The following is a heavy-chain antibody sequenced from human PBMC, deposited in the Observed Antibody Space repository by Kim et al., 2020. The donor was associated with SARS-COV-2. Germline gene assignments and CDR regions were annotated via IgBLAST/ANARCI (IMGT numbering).Heavy chain of an antibody. CDR2: ISDDASNN. V-gene: IGHV3-30*04. D-gene: IGHD2-2*01. CDR3: ARGGFSSTWSLGDAFDI. CDR1: GFTFSDFA. J-gene: IGHJ4*03. Sequence: GGSLRLSCAASGFTFSDFAFPWVRQAPGKGLEWVAVISDDASNNYDAESVKGRFTISRDNSKNTLYLQMNSLRADDTAVYYCARGGFSSTWSLGDAFDIWGQGTLVTVSS.